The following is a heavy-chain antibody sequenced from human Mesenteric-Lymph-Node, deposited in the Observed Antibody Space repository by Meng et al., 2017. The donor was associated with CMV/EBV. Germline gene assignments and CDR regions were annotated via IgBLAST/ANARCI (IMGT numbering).Heavy chain of an antibody. CDR3: ARDGDYYDSSGYNPFDY. D-gene: IGHD3-22*01. J-gene: IGHJ4*02. CDR1: GGSLSSSSYY. V-gene: IGHV4-39*07. CDR2: IYYSGST. Sequence: QLQQQESGPGLVKPSETLSLTCTVSGGSLSSSSYYWGGIRQPPGKGLEWIGSIYYSGSTYYNPSLKSRVTISVDTSKNQFSLKLSSVTAADTAVYYCARDGDYYDSSGYNPFDYWGQGTLVTVSS.